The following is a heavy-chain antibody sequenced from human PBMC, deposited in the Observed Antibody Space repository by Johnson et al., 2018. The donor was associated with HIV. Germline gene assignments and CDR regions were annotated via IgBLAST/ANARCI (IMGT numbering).Heavy chain of an antibody. V-gene: IGHV3-30-3*01. J-gene: IGHJ3*02. Sequence: QVQLVESGGGVVQPGRSLRLSCAASGFTFSSYAMHWVRQAPGKGLEWVAVISYDGTNKYYADSVKGRFTISRDNSKNKVYLQMNSLRAEDTAVYYCARDTPCDYYDSSGYYQETAFDIWGQGTMVTVSS. CDR3: ARDTPCDYYDSSGYYQETAFDI. CDR2: ISYDGTNK. D-gene: IGHD3-22*01. CDR1: GFTFSSYA.